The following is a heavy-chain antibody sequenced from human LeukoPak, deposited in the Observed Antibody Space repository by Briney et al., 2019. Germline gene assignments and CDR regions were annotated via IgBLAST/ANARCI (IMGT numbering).Heavy chain of an antibody. V-gene: IGHV4-59*01. CDR3: ARGGSRSNYVYYYYYMDV. CDR2: IYYSGST. CDR1: GGSISSYY. Sequence: SETLSLTCTASGGSISSYYWSWIRQPPGKGLEWIGYIYYSGSTNYNPSLKSRVTISVDTSKNQFSLKLSSVTAADTAVYYCARGGSRSNYVYYYYYMDVWGKGTTVTVSS. J-gene: IGHJ6*03. D-gene: IGHD4-11*01.